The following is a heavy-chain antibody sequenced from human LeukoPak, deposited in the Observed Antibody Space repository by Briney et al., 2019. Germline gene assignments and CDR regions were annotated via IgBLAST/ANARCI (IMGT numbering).Heavy chain of an antibody. J-gene: IGHJ4*02. CDR3: ARDQAVTRSSLVY. D-gene: IGHD4-17*01. V-gene: IGHV1-46*01. Sequence: ASMKVSCKASGYTFTGYYMHWVRQAPGQGLEWMGIINPSGGSTSYAQKFQGRVTMTRDTSTSTVYMELSSLRSEDTAVYYCARDQAVTRSSLVYWGQGTLVTVSS. CDR2: INPSGGST. CDR1: GYTFTGYY.